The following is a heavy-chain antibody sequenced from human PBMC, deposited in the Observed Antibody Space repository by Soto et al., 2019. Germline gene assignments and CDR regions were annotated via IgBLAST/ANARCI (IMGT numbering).Heavy chain of an antibody. CDR1: GFSFNDAW. Sequence: EVQLVESGGGLVKPGGSLRLSCAASGFSFNDAWMSWVRQAPGKGLEWVGRVKSKADGGTTDYAAPVNGRFIVSRDDLQNRLYLEMSSLRIEDSGVYFCTTRGGHWGQGALVTVSS. CDR2: VKSKADGGTT. J-gene: IGHJ4*02. CDR3: TTRGGH. V-gene: IGHV3-15*01.